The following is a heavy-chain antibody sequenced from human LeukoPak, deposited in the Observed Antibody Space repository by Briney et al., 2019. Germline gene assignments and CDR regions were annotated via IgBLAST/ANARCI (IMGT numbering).Heavy chain of an antibody. D-gene: IGHD5-12*01. V-gene: IGHV4-34*01. J-gene: IGHJ4*02. CDR1: GGSFRGYY. CDR2: INHSGST. CDR3: ARDHSGYSIDY. Sequence: SETLSLTCAVYGGSFRGYYWSWIRQPPGKGLEWIGEINHSGSTNYNPSLKSRVTISVDTSKNQFSLKLSSVTAADTAVYYCARDHSGYSIDYWGQGTLVTVSS.